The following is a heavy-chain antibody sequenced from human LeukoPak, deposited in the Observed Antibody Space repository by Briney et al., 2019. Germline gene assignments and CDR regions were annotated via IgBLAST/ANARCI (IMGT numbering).Heavy chain of an antibody. CDR3: ARDYSCSSTSCYTASSDAFDI. CDR1: GFTFSDYY. D-gene: IGHD2-2*02. Sequence: GGSLRLSCAASGFTFSDYYMSWVRQAPGRGLEWVSYISSSGSTIYYADSVKGRFTISRDNAKNSLYLQVNSLRAEDTAIYYCARDYSCSSTSCYTASSDAFDIWGQGTMVTVSS. J-gene: IGHJ3*02. CDR2: ISSSGSTI. V-gene: IGHV3-11*04.